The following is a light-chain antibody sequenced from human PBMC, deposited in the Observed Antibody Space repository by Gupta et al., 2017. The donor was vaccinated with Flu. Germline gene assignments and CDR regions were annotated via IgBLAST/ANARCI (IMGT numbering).Light chain of an antibody. V-gene: IGKV3-11*01. CDR1: PSVRRY. Sequence: PAILSWSPGERATLSVMSSPSVRRYLAWYQQKPGQAPRLLIYDASNRATGIPARFSGSGSGTEFTLTISSLEPEDFAVYYCQHRCNCPRTFGQGTKVELK. CDR2: DAS. CDR3: QHRCNCPRT. J-gene: IGKJ1*01.